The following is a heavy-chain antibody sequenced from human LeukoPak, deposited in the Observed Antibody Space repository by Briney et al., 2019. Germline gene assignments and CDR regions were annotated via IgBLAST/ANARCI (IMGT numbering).Heavy chain of an antibody. CDR3: ATGDGYYDSSGYYDY. D-gene: IGHD3-22*01. J-gene: IGHJ4*02. CDR2: IYYSGST. V-gene: IGHV4-59*08. Sequence: PSETLSLTCTVSGGSISSYYWSWIRQPPGKGQEWIGYIYYSGSTNYNPSLRSRVTISVDTSKNQFSLKLSSVTAADTAVYYCATGDGYYDSSGYYDYWGQGTLVTVSS. CDR1: GGSISSYY.